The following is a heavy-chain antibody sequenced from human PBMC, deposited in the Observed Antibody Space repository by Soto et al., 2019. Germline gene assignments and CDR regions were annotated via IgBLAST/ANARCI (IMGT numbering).Heavy chain of an antibody. CDR1: GGSISSYY. D-gene: IGHD2-15*01. Sequence: SETLSLTCTVSGGSISSYYWRWIRQPPGKGLEWIGYIYYSGSTNHNPSLKSRVTISVDTSKNQFSLKLSSVTAADTAVYYCARRGGYYYYYGMDVWGQGTTVTVSS. CDR2: IYYSGST. V-gene: IGHV4-59*08. J-gene: IGHJ6*02. CDR3: ARRGGYYYYYGMDV.